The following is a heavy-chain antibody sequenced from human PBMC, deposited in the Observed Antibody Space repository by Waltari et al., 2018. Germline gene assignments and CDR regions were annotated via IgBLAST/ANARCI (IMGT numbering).Heavy chain of an antibody. J-gene: IGHJ6*03. CDR1: GYTFTSSG. Sequence: HVQLVQSGAEVQKPGLSVKVSCTASGYTFTSSGISWGRPATGQGLEWMGGYSAYNGNTNYAPKLQGRVTMTVDTSKSTAYMELSGLRADDTAVYYCARDRGNGGATTDYYYYMDVWGKGTTVTVSS. D-gene: IGHD1-26*01. CDR2: YSAYNGNT. V-gene: IGHV1-18*01. CDR3: ARDRGNGGATTDYYYYMDV.